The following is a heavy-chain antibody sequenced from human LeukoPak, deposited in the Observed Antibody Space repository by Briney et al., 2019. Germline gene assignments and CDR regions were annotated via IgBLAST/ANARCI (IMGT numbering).Heavy chain of an antibody. CDR3: ARGDFNDLRYGC. D-gene: IGHD2-21*02. CDR2: IKDDGSVK. V-gene: IGHV3-7*03. CDR1: GFTCSSYW. Sequence: PGGSLRLSCAASGFTCSSYWMSWVRQAPGKGLEWVANIKDDGSVKFYVDSVRGRFIISRDNTKNSLYLQMNSLRAEDTAMYFCARGDFNDLRYGCWGQGSLVTVSS. J-gene: IGHJ4*02.